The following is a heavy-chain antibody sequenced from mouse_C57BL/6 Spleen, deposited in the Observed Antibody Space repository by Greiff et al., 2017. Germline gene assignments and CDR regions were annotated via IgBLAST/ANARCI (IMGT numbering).Heavy chain of an antibody. V-gene: IGHV3-6*01. CDR2: ISYDGSN. CDR3: AREDYFDY. CDR1: GYSITSGYY. J-gene: IGHJ2*01. Sequence: EVKLMESGPGLVKPSQSLSLTCSVTGYSITSGYYWNWIRQFPGNKLEWMGYISYDGSNNYNPSLKNRISITRDTPKNQFFLKLNSVTTEDTATYYCAREDYFDYWGQGTTLTVSS.